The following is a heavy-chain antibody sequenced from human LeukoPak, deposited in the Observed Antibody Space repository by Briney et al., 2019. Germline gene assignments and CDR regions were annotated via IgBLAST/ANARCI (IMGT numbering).Heavy chain of an antibody. D-gene: IGHD2-15*01. Sequence: PSETLSLTCTVSGGSISSSSYYWGWIRQPPGKGLEWIGYIYYSGSTNYNPSLKSRVTISVDTSKNQFSLKLSSVTAADTAVYYCARALGYCSGGSCVWFDPWGQGTLVTVSS. J-gene: IGHJ5*02. CDR3: ARALGYCSGGSCVWFDP. CDR1: GGSISSSSYY. CDR2: IYYSGST. V-gene: IGHV4-61*05.